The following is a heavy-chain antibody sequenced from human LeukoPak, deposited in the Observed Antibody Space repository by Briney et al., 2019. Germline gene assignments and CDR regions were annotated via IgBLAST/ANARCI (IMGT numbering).Heavy chain of an antibody. V-gene: IGHV3-13*01. J-gene: IGHJ3*02. CDR1: GLTFSSYD. CDR3: VLGAYWNDDKNAFHI. CDR2: IGATGDT. Sequence: TGGSLRLSCAASGLTFSSYDMHWVRQPPGAGLEWVSKIGATGDTYYAGSVKGRFTITRENAKKSLYLQMGSLRVEDTAVYFCVLGAYWNDDKNAFHIWGPGTMVTVSS. D-gene: IGHD1-1*01.